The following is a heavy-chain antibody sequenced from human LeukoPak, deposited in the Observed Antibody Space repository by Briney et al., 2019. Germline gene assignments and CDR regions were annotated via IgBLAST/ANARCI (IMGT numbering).Heavy chain of an antibody. CDR3: ARERPTTELLWFGEFPHYYYYYMDV. D-gene: IGHD3-10*01. J-gene: IGHJ6*03. V-gene: IGHV4-61*02. CDR2: IYTSGST. Sequence: SETLSLTCTVSGGSISSGSYYWSWIRQPAGKGLEWIGRIYTSGSTNYNPSLKSRVTISVDTSKNQFSLKLSSATAADTAVYYCARERPTTELLWFGEFPHYYYYYMDVWGKGTTVTISS. CDR1: GGSISSGSYY.